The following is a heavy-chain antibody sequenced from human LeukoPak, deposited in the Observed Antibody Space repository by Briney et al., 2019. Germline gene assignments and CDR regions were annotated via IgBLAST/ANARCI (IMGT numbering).Heavy chain of an antibody. CDR3: ATLHSLFGH. CDR2: IDYSGST. Sequence: SETLSLTCTVSDGSISSSSSFWGWIRQPPGKGLEWIGSIDYSGSTYYNPSVKSRVTISADTSKNQFSLKLSSVTAADTAVYYCATLHSLFGHWGQGTLLTVSS. J-gene: IGHJ4*02. D-gene: IGHD2-15*01. CDR1: DGSISSSSSF. V-gene: IGHV4-39*01.